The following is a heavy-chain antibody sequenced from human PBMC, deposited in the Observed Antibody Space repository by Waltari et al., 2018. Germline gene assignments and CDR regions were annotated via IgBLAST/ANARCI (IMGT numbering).Heavy chain of an antibody. V-gene: IGHV1-8*01. CDR3: ARGGAVALLTHYWYFDL. Sequence: QVQLVQSGAEVKKPGASVKVSCKASGYTFTSYDINWVRQATGQGLEWMGWMNPNSGNTGYAQKFQGRVTMTRNTSISTAYMELSSLRSEDTAVYYCARGGAVALLTHYWYFDLWGRGTLVTVSS. D-gene: IGHD6-19*01. J-gene: IGHJ2*01. CDR1: GYTFTSYD. CDR2: MNPNSGNT.